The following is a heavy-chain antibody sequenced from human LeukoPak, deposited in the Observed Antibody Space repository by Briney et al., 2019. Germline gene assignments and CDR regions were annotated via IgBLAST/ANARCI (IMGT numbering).Heavy chain of an antibody. Sequence: GGSLRLSCAASGFTFSSYGMHWVRQAPGKGLEWVAFIRYDGSNKYYADSVKGRFTISRDNSKNTPYLQMNSLRAEDTAVYYCAKDIVPAAIWGFDYWGQGTLVTVSS. CDR1: GFTFSSYG. D-gene: IGHD2-2*01. V-gene: IGHV3-30*02. CDR2: IRYDGSNK. J-gene: IGHJ4*02. CDR3: AKDIVPAAIWGFDY.